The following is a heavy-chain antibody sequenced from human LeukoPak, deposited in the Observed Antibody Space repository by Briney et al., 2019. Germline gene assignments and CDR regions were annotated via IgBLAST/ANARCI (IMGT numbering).Heavy chain of an antibody. J-gene: IGHJ5*02. CDR2: INPNSGGT. V-gene: IGHV1-2*02. Sequence: ASVKVSCKASGYTFTGYYMHWVRQAPGQGLEWMGWINPNSGGTNYAQKFQGRVTMTRDTSISTAYMELSRLRSDDTAVYYCARDGDIVVVPAALGFDPWGQGTLVTVSS. CDR3: ARDGDIVVVPAALGFDP. CDR1: GYTFTGYY. D-gene: IGHD2-2*01.